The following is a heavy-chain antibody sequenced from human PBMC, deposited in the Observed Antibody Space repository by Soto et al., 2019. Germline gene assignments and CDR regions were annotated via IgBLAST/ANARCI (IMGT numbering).Heavy chain of an antibody. CDR3: ARDWAAAGSFDY. J-gene: IGHJ4*02. D-gene: IGHD6-13*01. V-gene: IGHV3-33*01. CDR2: VWNDGSNK. CDR1: GFTFSNYG. Sequence: PGGSLRLSCAGSGFTFSNYGMHWVRQAPGKGLEWVAVVWNDGSNKYYADSVRGRFTISRDNSKNTLYLQMNNLRAEDTAVYHCARDWAAAGSFDYWGQGTLVTVSS.